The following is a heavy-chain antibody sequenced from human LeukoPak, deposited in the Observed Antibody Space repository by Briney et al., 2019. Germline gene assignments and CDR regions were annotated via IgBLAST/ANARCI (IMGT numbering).Heavy chain of an antibody. CDR1: GFTFSDYY. Sequence: PGGSLRLSCAASGFTFSDYYMSWIRQAPGKGLEWVSYISSSSSYTNYADSVKGRFTISRDNAKNSLYLQMNSLRAEDTAVYYCARVIVATSPGLDYWGQGTLDTVSS. V-gene: IGHV3-11*05. J-gene: IGHJ4*02. CDR2: ISSSSSYT. D-gene: IGHD5-12*01. CDR3: ARVIVATSPGLDY.